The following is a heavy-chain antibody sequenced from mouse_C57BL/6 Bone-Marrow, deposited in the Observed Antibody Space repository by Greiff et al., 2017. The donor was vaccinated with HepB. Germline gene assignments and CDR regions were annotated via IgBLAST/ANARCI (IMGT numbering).Heavy chain of an antibody. V-gene: IGHV5-9*01. CDR1: GFTFSSYT. J-gene: IGHJ1*03. Sequence: EVKVVESGGGLVKPGGSLKLSCAASGFTFSSYTMSWVRQTPEKRLEWVATISGGGGNTYYPDSVKGRFTISRDNAKNTLYLQMSSLRSEDTALYYCARQITTVVATDWYFDVWGTGTTVTVSS. CDR3: ARQITTVVATDWYFDV. D-gene: IGHD1-1*01. CDR2: ISGGGGNT.